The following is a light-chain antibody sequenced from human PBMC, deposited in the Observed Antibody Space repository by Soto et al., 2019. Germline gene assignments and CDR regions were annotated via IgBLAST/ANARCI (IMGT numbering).Light chain of an antibody. CDR1: QSVSSY. Sequence: EIVLTQSPATLSLSPGERATLSCRASQSVSSYLTWSQQKPGQAPRLLIYGASNRATGVQARFSGSGSETDFSLTISSLESEDFAVYYCQHRGKLPRCFGQGPKLEIK. V-gene: IGKV3-11*01. J-gene: IGKJ2*03. CDR3: QHRGKLPRC. CDR2: GAS.